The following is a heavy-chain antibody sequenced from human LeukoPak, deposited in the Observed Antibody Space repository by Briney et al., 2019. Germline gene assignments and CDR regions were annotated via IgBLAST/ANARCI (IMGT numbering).Heavy chain of an antibody. CDR1: GGSISSYY. D-gene: IGHD3-10*01. Sequence: SETLSLTCTVSGGSISSYYWSWIRQPPGKGLEWIGYIYYSGSTNYNPSLKSRVTISVDTSKNQFSLKLSSVTAADTAVYYCAGNYYGSGSYRRHYGMDVWGQGTTVTVSS. CDR2: IYYSGST. CDR3: AGNYYGSGSYRRHYGMDV. J-gene: IGHJ6*02. V-gene: IGHV4-59*08.